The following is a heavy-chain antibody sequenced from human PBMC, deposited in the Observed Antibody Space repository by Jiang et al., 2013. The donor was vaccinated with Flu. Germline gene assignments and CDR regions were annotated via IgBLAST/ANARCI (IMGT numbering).Heavy chain of an antibody. V-gene: IGHV4-4*02. CDR1: GGSISSSNW. J-gene: IGHJ5*02. CDR3: ARVTDCSGGSCFGFGPPQNWFDP. CDR2: IYHSGST. D-gene: IGHD2-15*01. Sequence: AVSGGSISSSNWWSWVRQPPGKGLEWIGEIYHSGSTNXNPSLKSRVTISVDKSKNQFSLKLSSVTAADTAVYYCARVTDCSGGSCFGFGPPQNWFDPWGQGTLVTVSS.